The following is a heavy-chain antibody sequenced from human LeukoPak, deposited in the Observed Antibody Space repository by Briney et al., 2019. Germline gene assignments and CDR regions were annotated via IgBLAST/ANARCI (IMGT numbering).Heavy chain of an antibody. Sequence: GGSLRLSCAASGFTFSSYGMHWVRQAPGKGLEWVAVISYDGSNKYYADSVKGRFTISRDNSKNTLYLQMNSLRAEDTAVYYCAKRGPIFGKKNWFDPWGQGTLVTVSS. V-gene: IGHV3-30*18. CDR3: AKRGPIFGKKNWFDP. CDR2: ISYDGSNK. D-gene: IGHD3-10*02. CDR1: GFTFSSYG. J-gene: IGHJ5*02.